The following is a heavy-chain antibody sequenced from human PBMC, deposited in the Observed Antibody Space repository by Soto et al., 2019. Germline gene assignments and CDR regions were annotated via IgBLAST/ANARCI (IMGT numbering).Heavy chain of an antibody. CDR3: ARGPYSDSSEWFGP. D-gene: IGHD6-6*01. J-gene: IGHJ5*02. Sequence: GGSLRLSCAASGFTFSSYAMAWVRQAPGKWLEWVSSISGRGDRTYYADSVKGRFTISRDNSKNTLSLQMNRLRAEDTALYYCARGPYSDSSEWFGPRGQGTLVTVTS. CDR1: GFTFSSYA. CDR2: ISGRGDRT. V-gene: IGHV3-23*01.